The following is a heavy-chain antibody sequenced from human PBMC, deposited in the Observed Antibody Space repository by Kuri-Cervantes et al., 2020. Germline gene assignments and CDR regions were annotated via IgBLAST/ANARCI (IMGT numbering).Heavy chain of an antibody. V-gene: IGHV3-9*01. Sequence: GGSLRLSCAASRFIFADYAMHWVRQAPGKGLEWVSSISWNSGSIGYADSVKGRFTISRDNAKNSLYLQMNSLRAEDTALYYCAKAQDAQLVRSPFDPWGQGTLVTVSS. D-gene: IGHD1-1*01. CDR1: RFIFADYA. CDR3: AKAQDAQLVRSPFDP. CDR2: ISWNSGSI. J-gene: IGHJ5*02.